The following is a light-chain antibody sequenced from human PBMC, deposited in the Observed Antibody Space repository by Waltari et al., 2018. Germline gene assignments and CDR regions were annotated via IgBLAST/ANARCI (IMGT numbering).Light chain of an antibody. CDR2: GAS. Sequence: IVLTQSPDILSVSPGETATLSCRASDRVSDNLAWFQQKPGPSPRLLIHGASTRAAGIPARFSGSGSERDFSLTISGMQSEDFAVYYCHQYYHYWSCGQGTKVEVK. J-gene: IGKJ1*01. V-gene: IGKV3-15*01. CDR3: HQYYHYWS. CDR1: DRVSDN.